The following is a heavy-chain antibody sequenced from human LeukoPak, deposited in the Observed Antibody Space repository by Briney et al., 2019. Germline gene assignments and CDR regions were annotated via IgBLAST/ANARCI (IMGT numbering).Heavy chain of an antibody. CDR1: GFTFSSYW. CDR2: IKQDGREK. Sequence: PGGSLRLSCAASGFTFSSYWMSWVRQAPGKGLEWVANIKQDGREKYYVDSVKGRFTISRDNAKNSLYLQMNSLRAEDTAVYYCARGQQPPRFLKWFNKSFYYYYYMDVWGKGTTVTVSS. CDR3: ARGQQPPRFLKWFNKSFYYYYYMDV. V-gene: IGHV3-7*01. J-gene: IGHJ6*03. D-gene: IGHD3-3*01.